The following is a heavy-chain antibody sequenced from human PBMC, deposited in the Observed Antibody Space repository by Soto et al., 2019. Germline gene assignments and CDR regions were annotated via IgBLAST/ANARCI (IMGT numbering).Heavy chain of an antibody. Sequence: EVQLLESGGGLVQPGGSLRLSCAASGFTFSSYAMSWVRQAPGKGLEWVSAISGSGGSTYYADSVKGRFTISRDNSKNTLYLQMNSLRAEDTAVYYCAKDTRARVVIIRGPFDYWGQGTLVTVSS. CDR1: GFTFSSYA. D-gene: IGHD3-3*01. CDR3: AKDTRARVVIIRGPFDY. J-gene: IGHJ4*02. V-gene: IGHV3-23*01. CDR2: ISGSGGST.